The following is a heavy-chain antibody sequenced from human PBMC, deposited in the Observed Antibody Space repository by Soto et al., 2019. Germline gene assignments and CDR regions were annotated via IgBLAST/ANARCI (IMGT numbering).Heavy chain of an antibody. CDR1: GFTFSSYA. J-gene: IGHJ6*02. D-gene: IGHD6-13*01. Sequence: GGSLRLSCAASGFTFSSYAMSWVRQAPGKGLEWVTAISGSGGSTYYADSVKGRFTISRDNSKNTLYLQMNSLKAEDTAVYYCAKDNRVRRSQDYYGMDVWGQGTTVTVSS. V-gene: IGHV3-23*01. CDR2: ISGSGGST. CDR3: AKDNRVRRSQDYYGMDV.